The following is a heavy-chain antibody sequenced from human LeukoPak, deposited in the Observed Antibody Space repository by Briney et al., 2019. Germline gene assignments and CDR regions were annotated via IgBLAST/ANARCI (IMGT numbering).Heavy chain of an antibody. CDR1: GGSISSGGYY. Sequence: PSETLSLTCTVSGGSISSGGYYWRWIRQHPGKGLEWIGYIYYSGSTYYNPSLKSRVTISVDTSKNQFSLKLSSVTAADTAVYYCAREWRPGPFDYWGQGTLVTVSS. D-gene: IGHD3-10*01. CDR2: IYYSGST. V-gene: IGHV4-31*03. J-gene: IGHJ4*02. CDR3: AREWRPGPFDY.